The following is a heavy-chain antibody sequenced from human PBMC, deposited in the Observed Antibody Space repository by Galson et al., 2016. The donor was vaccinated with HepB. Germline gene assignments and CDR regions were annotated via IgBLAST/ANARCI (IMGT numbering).Heavy chain of an antibody. CDR2: IYPGNSHT. CDR1: GYSFTDYW. CDR3: AAQGGTSFDY. J-gene: IGHJ4*02. V-gene: IGHV5-51*01. Sequence: QSGAEVKKPGESLKISCKASGYSFTDYWIGWVRQVPGKGLELMGIIYPGNSHTIYSPTFQGQVTISADKSITTAYLQWNTLRASDTAMYYCAAQGGTSFDYWGQGTLVTVSS. D-gene: IGHD2-2*01.